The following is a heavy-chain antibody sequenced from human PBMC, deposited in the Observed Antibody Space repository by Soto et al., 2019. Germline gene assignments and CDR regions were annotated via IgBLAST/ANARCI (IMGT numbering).Heavy chain of an antibody. CDR1: GYTFTSYD. CDR3: ARERNMYGMDV. V-gene: IGHV1-8*01. Sequence: QVQLVQSGAEVKKPGASVKVSCKASGYTFTSYDINWVRQATGQGLEWMGWMNPNSGNTVYAQKFQDRVAMTRNTSISTAYVELSSLRSEDTAVYYCARERNMYGMDVWGQGTTVTVSS. D-gene: IGHD1-1*01. J-gene: IGHJ6*02. CDR2: MNPNSGNT.